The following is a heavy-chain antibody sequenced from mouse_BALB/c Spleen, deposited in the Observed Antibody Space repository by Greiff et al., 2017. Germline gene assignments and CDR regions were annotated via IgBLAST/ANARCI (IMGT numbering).Heavy chain of an antibody. V-gene: IGHV14-3*02. J-gene: IGHJ1*01. CDR1: GFNIKDTY. Sequence: DVKLQESGAELVKPGASVKLSCTASGFNIKDTYMHWVKQRPEQGLEWIGRIDPANGNTKYDPKFQGKATITADTSSNTAYLQLSSLTSEDTAVYYCATYYGSSNYWYFDVWGAGNTVTVSS. CDR2: IDPANGNT. D-gene: IGHD1-1*01. CDR3: ATYYGSSNYWYFDV.